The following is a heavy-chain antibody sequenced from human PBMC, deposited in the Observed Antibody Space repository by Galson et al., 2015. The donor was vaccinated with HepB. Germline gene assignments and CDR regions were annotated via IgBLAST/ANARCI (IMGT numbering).Heavy chain of an antibody. J-gene: IGHJ6*02. CDR1: GYSFTGYY. CDR3: TTRGWSGSLYGVDV. V-gene: IGHV1-2*02. CDR2: INPNSGGT. Sequence: SVKVSCKASGYSFTGYYMHWVRQAPGQGLEWMGWINPNSGGTNYAQKFQGRVTMTRDTSISTAYMELSSLRSDDTAVYYCTTRGWSGSLYGVDVWGQGTTVTVSS. D-gene: IGHD3-3*01.